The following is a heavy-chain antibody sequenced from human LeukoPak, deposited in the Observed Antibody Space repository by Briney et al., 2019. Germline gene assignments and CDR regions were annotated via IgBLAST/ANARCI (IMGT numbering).Heavy chain of an antibody. V-gene: IGHV3-73*01. D-gene: IGHD3-16*01. J-gene: IGHJ4*02. CDR2: IRNKGDSYAT. CDR3: ARQVVGGAGHDY. CDR1: GFSFSVSI. Sequence: GGSLKLSCAASGFSFSVSIIHWVRQASGKGLEWVGRIRNKGDSYATGYGASVKGRFTISRDDSKNTAYLQMNSLKAEDTAVYYCARQVVGGAGHDYWGQGTLVTVSS.